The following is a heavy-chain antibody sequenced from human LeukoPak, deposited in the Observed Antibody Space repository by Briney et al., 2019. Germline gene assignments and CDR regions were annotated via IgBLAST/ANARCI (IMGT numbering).Heavy chain of an antibody. D-gene: IGHD6-13*01. J-gene: IGHJ4*02. CDR2: IYPGDSDT. Sequence: AGESLKISCKGSGHSFTSHWIGWVRQMPGKGLEWMGTIYPGDSDTRYSPSFQGQVTISADKSISTAYLQWSSLKASDTAMYYCARLGCDSSSCHYYFDYWGQGTLVTVSS. V-gene: IGHV5-51*01. CDR3: ARLGCDSSSCHYYFDY. CDR1: GHSFTSHW.